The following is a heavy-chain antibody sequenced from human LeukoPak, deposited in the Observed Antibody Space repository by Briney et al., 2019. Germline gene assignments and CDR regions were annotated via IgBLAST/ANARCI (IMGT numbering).Heavy chain of an antibody. CDR3: ARTEAGYYYYMDV. V-gene: IGHV4-39*07. Sequence: SETLSLTCTVSGGSISSSSYYWGWIRQPPGKGLEWIGSIYYSGSTYYNPSLESRVTISVDTSKNQFSLKLSSVTAADTAVYYCARTEAGYYYYMDVWGKGTTVTVSS. D-gene: IGHD6-13*01. CDR1: GGSISSSSYY. J-gene: IGHJ6*03. CDR2: IYYSGST.